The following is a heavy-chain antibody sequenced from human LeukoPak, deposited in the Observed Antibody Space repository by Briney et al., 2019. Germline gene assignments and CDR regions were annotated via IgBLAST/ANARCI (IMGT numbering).Heavy chain of an antibody. Sequence: PGGSLRLSCAAYGFTFSSYAMSWVRQAPGKGLEWVSAISGSGGSTYYADSVKGRFTISRDNSKNTLYLQMNSLRAEDTAVYYCAKSIYYDSSGYYDYWGQGTLVTVSS. CDR2: ISGSGGST. CDR1: GFTFSSYA. V-gene: IGHV3-23*01. CDR3: AKSIYYDSSGYYDY. J-gene: IGHJ4*02. D-gene: IGHD3-22*01.